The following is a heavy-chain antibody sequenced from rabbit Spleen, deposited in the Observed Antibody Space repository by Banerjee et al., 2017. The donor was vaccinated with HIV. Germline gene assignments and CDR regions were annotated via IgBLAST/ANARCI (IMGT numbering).Heavy chain of an antibody. CDR3: ARDGAGGSYFAL. CDR2: IETDSSGFT. D-gene: IGHD8-1*01. Sequence: QSLEESGGDLVKPGASLTLTCTASGVSFSGSSYMCWVRQAPGKGLEWIACIETDSSGFTYFATWAIGRFTISKTSSTTVTLQMTSLTAADTATYFCARDGAGGSYFALWGPGTLVTVS. J-gene: IGHJ4*01. CDR1: GVSFSGSSY. V-gene: IGHV1S40*01.